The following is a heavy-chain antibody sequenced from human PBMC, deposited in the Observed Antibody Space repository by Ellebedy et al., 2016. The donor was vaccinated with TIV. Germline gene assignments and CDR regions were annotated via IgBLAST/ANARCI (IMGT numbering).Heavy chain of an antibody. J-gene: IGHJ4*02. D-gene: IGHD3-22*01. CDR2: INPDGSAE. CDR1: GFIFNHYS. Sequence: GESLKISCAASGFIFNHYSMNWVRQAPGKGLEWVAHINPDGSAEYYVDSVKGRFTISRDNAKRSLFLQMNSLRAEDTAVYYCARTYYYDSSGYYLAYWGQGTLVTVSS. CDR3: ARTYYYDSSGYYLAY. V-gene: IGHV3-7*03.